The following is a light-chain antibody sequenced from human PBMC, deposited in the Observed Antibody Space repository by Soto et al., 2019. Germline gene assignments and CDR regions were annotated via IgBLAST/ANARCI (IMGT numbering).Light chain of an antibody. V-gene: IGKV1-33*01. CDR2: DAS. CDR1: QDISNY. Sequence: IQMTQSPSSLSASVGDRVTITCQASQDISNYLNWYQQKPGKAPKLLIYDASNLETGVPSRLSGSGSGTDFTFTISSLQPEDIATYYCQQYDNLPTLTFGGGTKVDIK. CDR3: QQYDNLPTLT. J-gene: IGKJ4*01.